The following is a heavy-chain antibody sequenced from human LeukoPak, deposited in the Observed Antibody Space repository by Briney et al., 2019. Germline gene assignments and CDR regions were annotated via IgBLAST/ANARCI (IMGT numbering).Heavy chain of an antibody. CDR2: IYPDDSDT. D-gene: IGHD1-7*01. J-gene: IGHJ4*02. CDR1: ENSFTNYW. Sequence: GESLKISCKGSENSFTNYWIGWVRQMPGKGLEWMGMIYPDDSDTRYSPSFQGQVTISADKSTSTAYLQWSSLKASDTAMYYCAGEGITTTTRGYDSWGQGTLVTVSS. CDR3: AGEGITTTTRGYDS. V-gene: IGHV5-51*01.